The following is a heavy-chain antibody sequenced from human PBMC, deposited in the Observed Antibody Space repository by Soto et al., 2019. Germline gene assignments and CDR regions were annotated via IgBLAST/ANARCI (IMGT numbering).Heavy chain of an antibody. CDR3: ARDRAAEGLYYYSGMAV. D-gene: IGHD6-25*01. J-gene: IGHJ6*02. CDR2: ISAYNGNT. CDR1: GYTFTSYG. V-gene: IGHV1-18*01. Sequence: QVQRVQSGAEVKKPGASVKVSCKASGYTFTSYGISWVRQAPGQGLEWMGWISAYNGNTNCAQKLQGRVTMTTDTSTSTVYMEVRSMRSDDKAVYYCARDRAAEGLYYYSGMAVWGQWTTVTVSS.